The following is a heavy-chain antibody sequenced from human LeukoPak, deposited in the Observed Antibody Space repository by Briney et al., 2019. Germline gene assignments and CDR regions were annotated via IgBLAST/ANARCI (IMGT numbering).Heavy chain of an antibody. D-gene: IGHD3-10*01. CDR1: GFTFSSYA. CDR2: ISGSGGST. J-gene: IGHJ4*02. V-gene: IGHV3-23*01. Sequence: GGSLRLSCAASGFTFSSYAMSWVRQAPGKGLEWVSAISGSGGSTYYADSVKGRFTISRDNSKNTLYLQMNSLGAEDTAVYYCAKIPYGSGSYSPWYYFDYWGQGTLVTVSS. CDR3: AKIPYGSGSYSPWYYFDY.